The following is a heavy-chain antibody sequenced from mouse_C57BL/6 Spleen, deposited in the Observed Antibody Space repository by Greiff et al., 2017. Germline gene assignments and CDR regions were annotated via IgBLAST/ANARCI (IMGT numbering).Heavy chain of an antibody. D-gene: IGHD1-1*01. CDR1: GYTFTSYW. CDR3: ATDYGSSYGYFDV. J-gene: IGHJ1*03. Sequence: QVQLQQSGAELVRPGTSVKLSCKASGYTFTSYWMHWVKQRPGQGLEWIGVIDPSDSYTNYNQKFKGKATLTVDTSSSTAYMQLSSLTSEDSAVYYCATDYGSSYGYFDVWGTGTTVTVSS. CDR2: IDPSDSYT. V-gene: IGHV1-59*01.